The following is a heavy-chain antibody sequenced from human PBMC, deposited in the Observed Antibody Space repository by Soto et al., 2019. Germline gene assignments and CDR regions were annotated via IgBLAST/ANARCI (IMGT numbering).Heavy chain of an antibody. V-gene: IGHV2-5*02. J-gene: IGHJ2*01. CDR1: GFSLTVSGVG. Sequence: QITLKESGPTLVKSTQTLTLTCTFSGFSLTVSGVGVGWIRQPPGKALEWLALIYWDDVKRYSPSLRSRLTITQDTSKNQVVLPMANMDPLDTATYYCARSPLNAHYYDSSGYPSNWYFDLWGRGTPVTVSS. D-gene: IGHD3-22*01. CDR3: ARSPLNAHYYDSSGYPSNWYFDL. CDR2: IYWDDVK.